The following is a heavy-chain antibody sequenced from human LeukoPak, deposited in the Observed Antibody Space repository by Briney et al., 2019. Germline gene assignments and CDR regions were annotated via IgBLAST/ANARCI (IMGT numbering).Heavy chain of an antibody. CDR1: GFTFSSYA. CDR3: ARGSTEGYCSGGSCLNADY. V-gene: IGHV3-30*04. Sequence: GGSLRLSCAASGFTFSSYAMHWVRQAPGKGLEWVAVISYDGSNKYYADSVKGRFTISRDNSKNTLYLQMNSLRAEDTAVYYCARGSTEGYCSGGSCLNADYLGQGTLVTVSS. J-gene: IGHJ4*02. D-gene: IGHD2-15*01. CDR2: ISYDGSNK.